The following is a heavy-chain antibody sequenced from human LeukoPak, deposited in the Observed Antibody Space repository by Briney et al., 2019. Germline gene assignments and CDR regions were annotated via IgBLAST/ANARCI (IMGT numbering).Heavy chain of an antibody. D-gene: IGHD3-9*01. CDR2: ISSGGTTI. V-gene: IGHV3-11*04. Sequence: KPGGSLRLSCAVSGFTFSVYGMNWVRQAPGKGLEWLSHISSGGTTIYYADSVKGRFTVSRDNVENSLFLQMNSLRVDDTAVYYCVRDFEVPVAAPDYYYFYYMDVWGTGTTVTVSS. CDR3: VRDFEVPVAAPDYYYFYYMDV. J-gene: IGHJ6*03. CDR1: GFTFSVYG.